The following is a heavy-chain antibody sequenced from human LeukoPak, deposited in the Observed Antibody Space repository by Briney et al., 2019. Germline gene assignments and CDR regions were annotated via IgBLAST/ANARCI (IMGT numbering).Heavy chain of an antibody. CDR2: ISHRGTT. CDR1: GGSFSGYY. Sequence: PSETLSLTCAVYGGSFSGYYWSWIRQPPGKGLEYIGYISHRGTTNSNPSLKSRVTISVDTSKNQISLRLSSVTAADTAVYYCARNDRRDAYSHFDYWGQGSLVTVSS. V-gene: IGHV4-59*01. D-gene: IGHD1-1*01. J-gene: IGHJ4*02. CDR3: ARNDRRDAYSHFDY.